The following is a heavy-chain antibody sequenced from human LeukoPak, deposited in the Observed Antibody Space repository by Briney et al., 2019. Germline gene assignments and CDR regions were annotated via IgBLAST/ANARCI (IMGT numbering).Heavy chain of an antibody. CDR3: ARQTVRYGDYEGFDY. CDR2: IYPGDSDT. J-gene: IGHJ4*02. D-gene: IGHD4-17*01. CDR1: GYSFTSYW. V-gene: IGHV5-51*01. Sequence: GESLKISCKGSGYSFTSYWIGWVRQMPGKGLEWMGIIYPGDSDTRYSPSFQGQVTISADKPISTAYLQWSSLKASDTAMYYCARQTVRYGDYEGFDYWGQGTLVTVPS.